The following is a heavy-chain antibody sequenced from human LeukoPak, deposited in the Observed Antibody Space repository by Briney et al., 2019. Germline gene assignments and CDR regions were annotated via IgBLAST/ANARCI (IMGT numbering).Heavy chain of an antibody. CDR2: INGDGSGT. J-gene: IGHJ4*02. CDR3: ARDGSLPDY. D-gene: IGHD2-15*01. Sequence: PGGSLRPSCAASGFTFSNYWMHWVRQAPGKGLVWVSRINGDGSGTIYADSVKGRFTISRDNAKDTLYLQMNSLRAEDTAVCYCARDGSLPDYWGQGTLVTVSS. CDR1: GFTFSNYW. V-gene: IGHV3-74*01.